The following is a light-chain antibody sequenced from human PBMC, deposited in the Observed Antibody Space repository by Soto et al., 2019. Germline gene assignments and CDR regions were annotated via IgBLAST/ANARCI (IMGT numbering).Light chain of an antibody. V-gene: IGKV3-15*01. CDR1: HSITNY. J-gene: IGKJ1*01. Sequence: EIVMTQSPPTLSVSPGEGITLSCKASHSITNYLAWYQHKPGQAPKLLISGASIRAPGFPARVSGSGSGVDFTLSLSSGQFEDFAVYYCQQYLNCAWTFGQGTRVEIK. CDR3: QQYLNCAWT. CDR2: GAS.